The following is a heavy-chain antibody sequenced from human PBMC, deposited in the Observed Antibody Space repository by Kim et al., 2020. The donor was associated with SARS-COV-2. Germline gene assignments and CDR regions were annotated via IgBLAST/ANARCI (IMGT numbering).Heavy chain of an antibody. Sequence: ESVKGRLTNSRDNSKHTLYRKMNSLRAEDTAVYYCARDGLGSGSYSNFDYWGQGTLVTVSS. CDR3: ARDGLGSGSYSNFDY. D-gene: IGHD3-10*02. V-gene: IGHV3-30*01. J-gene: IGHJ4*02.